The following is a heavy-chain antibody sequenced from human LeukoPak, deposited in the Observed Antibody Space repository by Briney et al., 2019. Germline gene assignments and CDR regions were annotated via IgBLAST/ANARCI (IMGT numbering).Heavy chain of an antibody. D-gene: IGHD5-24*01. CDR1: GDSISSHY. CDR2: IYYSGST. J-gene: IGHJ4*02. Sequence: SETLSLTCTVSGDSISSHYWSWIRQPPGKGLEWIGYIYYSGSTNYNPSLKSRVTISADTSKNQFSLKLSSVTAADTAVYYCAGTQGYGYNLSLDYWGQGTLVTVSS. CDR3: AGTQGYGYNLSLDY. V-gene: IGHV4-59*11.